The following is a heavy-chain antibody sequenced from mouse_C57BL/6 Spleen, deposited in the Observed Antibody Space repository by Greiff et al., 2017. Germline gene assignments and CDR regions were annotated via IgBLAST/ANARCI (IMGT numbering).Heavy chain of an antibody. CDR2: INPYNGGT. D-gene: IGHD1-1*01. CDR3: ARGVYGSSPAWFAY. CDR1: GYTFTDYY. J-gene: IGHJ3*01. V-gene: IGHV1-19*01. Sequence: EVQLQQSGPVLVKPGASVKMSCKASGYTFTDYYMNWVKQSHGKSLEWIGVINPYNGGTSYNQKFKGKATLTVDKSSSTAYMELNSLTSEDSAVYYCARGVYGSSPAWFAYWGQGTLVTVSA.